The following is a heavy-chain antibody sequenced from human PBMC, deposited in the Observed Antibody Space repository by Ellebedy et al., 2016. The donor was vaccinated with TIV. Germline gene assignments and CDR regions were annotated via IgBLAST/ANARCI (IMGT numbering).Heavy chain of an antibody. CDR3: ARLTAEIWFGELYPDY. CDR1: GYTFTSYY. J-gene: IGHJ4*02. V-gene: IGHV1-46*01. CDR2: INPSGGST. Sequence: ASVKVSCKASGYTFTSYYMHWVRQAPGQGLEWMGIINPSGGSTSYAQKFQGRVTMTRDTSTSTVYMELSSLRSEDTAVYYCARLTAEIWFGELYPDYWGQGTLVTVSS. D-gene: IGHD3-10*01.